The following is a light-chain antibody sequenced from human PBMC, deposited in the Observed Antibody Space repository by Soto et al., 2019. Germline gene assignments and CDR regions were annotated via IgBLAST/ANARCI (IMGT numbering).Light chain of an antibody. J-gene: IGLJ2*01. CDR3: SSYTGTNNLI. CDR2: EVT. V-gene: IGLV2-8*01. Sequence: QSALTQPPSASGSPGQSVTIYCAGSISDVGGYNHDSWYQQHPGKAPKLLIYEVTKRPSGVPARFSGSKSGNTASLTVSGLQGDAEADYYYSSYTGTNNLIFGGGTKLTVL. CDR1: ISDVGGYNH.